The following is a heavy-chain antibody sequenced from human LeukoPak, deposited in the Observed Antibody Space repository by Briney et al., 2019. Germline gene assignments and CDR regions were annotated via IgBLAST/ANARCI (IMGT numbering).Heavy chain of an antibody. CDR3: ARAPRVTMIIVTPGAFDV. Sequence: WETLSLTCTVSTGSVSSGTYYWSWIRQPPGKGLEWIGYMYYNGSTNYNPSLKSRVTISVDTSKKRFSLKLSSVTAADTAMYYCARAPRVTMIIVTPGAFDVWGQGTMVTVSS. D-gene: IGHD3-22*01. J-gene: IGHJ3*01. CDR2: MYYNGST. V-gene: IGHV4-61*01. CDR1: TGSVSSGTYY.